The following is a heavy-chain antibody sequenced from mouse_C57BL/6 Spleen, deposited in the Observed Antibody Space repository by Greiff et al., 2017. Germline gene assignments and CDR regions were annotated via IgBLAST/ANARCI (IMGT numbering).Heavy chain of an antibody. CDR1: GYSFTGYY. D-gene: IGHD2-5*01. CDR3: ARGLYYSILYAMDY. J-gene: IGHJ4*01. CDR2: INPSTGGT. Sequence: DVQLQESGPELVKPGASVKISCKASGYSFTGYYMNWVKQSPEKSLEWIGEINPSTGGTTYNQKFKAKATLTVDKSSSTAYMQLKSLTSEDSAVYYCARGLYYSILYAMDYWGQGTSVTVSS. V-gene: IGHV1-42*01.